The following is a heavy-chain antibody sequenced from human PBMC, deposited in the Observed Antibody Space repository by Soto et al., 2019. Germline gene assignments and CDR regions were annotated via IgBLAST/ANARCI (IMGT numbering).Heavy chain of an antibody. Sequence: PSETLSRTCTDSGGSISSYQWSWIRQSAEKGLEWIGRIYTSGNNHYNPSLKSRGTVSIDTSKNQFFLTVNSVTAADSAVYYRARESGDNLDYEDYWGQGTAVTVSS. CDR1: GGSISSYQ. J-gene: IGHJ4*02. D-gene: IGHD4-17*01. CDR2: IYTSGNN. V-gene: IGHV4-4*07. CDR3: ARESGDNLDYEDY.